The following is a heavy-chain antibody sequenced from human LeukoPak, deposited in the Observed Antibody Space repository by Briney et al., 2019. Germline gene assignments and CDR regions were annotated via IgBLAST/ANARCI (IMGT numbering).Heavy chain of an antibody. D-gene: IGHD3-9*01. Sequence: PGRSLRLSCAASGFTFSSYAMHWVRQAPGKGLEWVAVISYDGSNKYYADSVKGRFTISRDNSKNTLYLQMNSLRAEDTAVYYCARDLKRVTIFLPHGCWGQGTLVTVSS. V-gene: IGHV3-30*04. J-gene: IGHJ4*02. CDR1: GFTFSSYA. CDR2: ISYDGSNK. CDR3: ARDLKRVTIFLPHGC.